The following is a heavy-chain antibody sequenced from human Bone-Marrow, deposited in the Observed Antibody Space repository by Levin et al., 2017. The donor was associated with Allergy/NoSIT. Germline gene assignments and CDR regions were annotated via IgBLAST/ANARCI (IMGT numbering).Heavy chain of an antibody. V-gene: IGHV3-23*01. CDR1: GFTFGNYA. J-gene: IGHJ3*02. Sequence: SCAASGFTFGNYAMNWVRQAPGKGLEWVSHIIDTGDSRHYADSVRGRFTISRDNSKNTLFLQMNSLRAEDTALYYCAKEIANGFDIWGQGTMVTVSS. CDR3: AKEIANGFDI. CDR2: IIDTGDSR.